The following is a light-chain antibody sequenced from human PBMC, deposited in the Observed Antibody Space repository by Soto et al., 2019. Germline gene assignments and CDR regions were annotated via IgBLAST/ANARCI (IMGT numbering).Light chain of an antibody. CDR2: DVS. J-gene: IGLJ1*01. CDR3: CSYAGSYTYV. Sequence: QSVLTQPRSVSGSPGQSVTISCTGTSSDVGGYNYVSRHQQHPGRAPKVMIYDVSKRPSGVPDRFSGSKSGNTASLTISGLQAEDEADYYCCSYAGSYTYVFGTGTKVTVL. CDR1: SSDVGGYNY. V-gene: IGLV2-11*01.